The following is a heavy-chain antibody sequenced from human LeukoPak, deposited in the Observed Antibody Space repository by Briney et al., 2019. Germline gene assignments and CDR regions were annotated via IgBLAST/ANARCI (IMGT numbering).Heavy chain of an antibody. D-gene: IGHD3-22*01. CDR3: ARDWARPDYYDSSGHYGMDV. CDR2: IYYSGST. V-gene: IGHV4-30-4*01. J-gene: IGHJ6*02. CDR1: GGSISSGDYY. Sequence: PSETLSLTCTVSGGSISSGDYYWSWLRQPPGKGLEWIGYIYYSGSTYYNPSLKSRVTISVDTSKNQFSLELSSVTAADTAVYYCARDWARPDYYDSSGHYGMDVWGQGTTVTVSS.